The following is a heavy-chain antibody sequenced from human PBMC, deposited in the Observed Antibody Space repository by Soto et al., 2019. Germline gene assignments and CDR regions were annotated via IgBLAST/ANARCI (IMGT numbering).Heavy chain of an antibody. D-gene: IGHD2-21*02. V-gene: IGHV4-31*03. CDR1: GGSISSGGYY. J-gene: IGHJ6*02. Sequence: PSETLSLTCTVSGGSISSGGYYWSWIRQHPGKGLEWIGYIYYSGSTYYNPSLKSRVTISVDTSKNQFSLKLSSVTAADTAVYYCARDSYCGGDCYRRDYYYYGMDVWGQGTTVTV. CDR3: ARDSYCGGDCYRRDYYYYGMDV. CDR2: IYYSGST.